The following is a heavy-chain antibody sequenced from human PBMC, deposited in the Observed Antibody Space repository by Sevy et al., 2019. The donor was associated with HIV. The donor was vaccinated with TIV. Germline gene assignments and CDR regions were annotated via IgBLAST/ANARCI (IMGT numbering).Heavy chain of an antibody. CDR2: IDPSDSYT. Sequence: GESLKISCKGSGYSFTSYWISWVRQMPGKGLEWMGRIDPSDSYTNYSPSFQGHVTISADKSISTAYLQWSSLKASDTAMYYCASTSKLGYCSSTSCYHYGMDVWGQGTTVTVSS. V-gene: IGHV5-10-1*01. J-gene: IGHJ6*02. CDR1: GYSFTSYW. D-gene: IGHD2-2*01. CDR3: ASTSKLGYCSSTSCYHYGMDV.